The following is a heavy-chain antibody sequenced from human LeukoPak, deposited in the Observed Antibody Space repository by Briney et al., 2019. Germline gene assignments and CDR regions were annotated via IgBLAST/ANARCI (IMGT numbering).Heavy chain of an antibody. J-gene: IGHJ4*02. V-gene: IGHV3-7*01. CDR3: ARKGY. CDR1: GFTVSSNY. CDR2: IKQDGSEK. Sequence: PGGSLRLSCAASGFTVSSNYMSWVRQAPGKGLEWVANIKQDGSEKYYVDSVKGRFTISRDNAKNSLYLQMNSLRAEDTAVYYCARKGYWGQGTLVAVSS.